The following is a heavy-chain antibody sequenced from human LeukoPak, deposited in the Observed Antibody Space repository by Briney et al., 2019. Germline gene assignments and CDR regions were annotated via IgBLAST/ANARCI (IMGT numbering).Heavy chain of an antibody. J-gene: IGHJ4*02. Sequence: ASVKVSCKASGYSFIGYYMHWVRQAPGQGLEWMGWINPNLGTTNYAQKFQGRVTMTRDTSISTAYMELSSLRSEDTAVYYCAREAAAGWFDYWGQGTLVTVSS. CDR1: GYSFIGYY. CDR2: INPNLGTT. D-gene: IGHD6-13*01. V-gene: IGHV1-2*02. CDR3: AREAAAGWFDY.